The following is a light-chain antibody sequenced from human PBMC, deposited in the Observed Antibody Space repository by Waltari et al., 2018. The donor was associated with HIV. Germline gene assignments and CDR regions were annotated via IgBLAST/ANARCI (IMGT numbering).Light chain of an antibody. V-gene: IGLV3-10*01. CDR2: EDS. CDR3: YSTDSSGNHWV. CDR1: ALPKKY. J-gene: IGLJ1*01. Sequence: SYELTQPPSVSVSPGQTARITCSGDALPKKYAYWYQQKSGQAPVLVIYEDSKRPSGIPGRFSGSSLGTMATLTISGAQVEDEADYYCYSTDSSGNHWVFGTGTKVTVL.